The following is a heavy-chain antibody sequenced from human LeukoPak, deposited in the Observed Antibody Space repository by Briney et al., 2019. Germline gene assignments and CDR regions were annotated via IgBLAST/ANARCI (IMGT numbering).Heavy chain of an antibody. CDR2: IKEDGSEK. CDR3: ASGRRLSC. CDR1: GFTFSSYW. J-gene: IGHJ4*02. D-gene: IGHD6-25*01. V-gene: IGHV3-7*01. Sequence: GGSLRLSCAASGFTFSSYWMSWVRQTPGKGLEWVANIKEDGSEKYYVDSVKGRFTISRDNAKNSLYLQMNSLRGEDTAVYYCASGRRLSCWGQGTLVTVSS.